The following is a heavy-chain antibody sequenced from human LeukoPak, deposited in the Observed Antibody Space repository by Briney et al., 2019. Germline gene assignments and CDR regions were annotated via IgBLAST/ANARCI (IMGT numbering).Heavy chain of an antibody. CDR3: ARRRYSSSWYYWFDP. CDR1: GYTFTSYD. CDR2: MNPNSGNT. Sequence: GASVKVSCKASGYTFTSYDINWVRQATGQGLEWMGWMNPNSGNTGYAQKFQGRVTMTRNTSISTAYMELSSLRSEDTAVYYCARRRYSSSWYYWFDPWGQGTLVIVSS. J-gene: IGHJ5*02. V-gene: IGHV1-8*01. D-gene: IGHD6-13*01.